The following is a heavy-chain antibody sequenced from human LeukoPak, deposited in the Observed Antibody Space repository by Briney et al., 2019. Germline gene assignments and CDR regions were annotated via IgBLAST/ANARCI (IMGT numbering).Heavy chain of an antibody. Sequence: ASVKVSCKASGGTFISYAISWVGQAPGQGLEWMGRIIPIFGIANYAQKFQGRVTITTDKSTSTAYMELSSLRSEDTAVYYCARPRYCSSTSCSFDYWGQGTLVTVSS. V-gene: IGHV1-69*04. J-gene: IGHJ4*02. CDR2: IIPIFGIA. CDR3: ARPRYCSSTSCSFDY. D-gene: IGHD2-2*01. CDR1: GGTFISYA.